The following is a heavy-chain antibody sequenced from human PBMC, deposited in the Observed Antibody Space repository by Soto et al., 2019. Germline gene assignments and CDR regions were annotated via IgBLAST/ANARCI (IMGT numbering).Heavy chain of an antibody. V-gene: IGHV3-33*01. J-gene: IGHJ4*02. CDR1: GFTFSKYG. CDR3: ARDDDNDANALDY. Sequence: GGSLRLSCAAAGFTFSKYGMHWVRQAPGKGLEWVALIWNDGIRKVYVDSVKGRFTISRDNSKNTLDLQMNNLRDEDTAVYYCARDDDNDANALDYWGPGTLVTVSS. CDR2: IWNDGIRK.